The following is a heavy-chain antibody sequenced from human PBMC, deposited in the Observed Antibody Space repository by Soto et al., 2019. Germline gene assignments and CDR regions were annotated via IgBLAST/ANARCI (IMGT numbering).Heavy chain of an antibody. CDR3: AREGVVVPAAPPGGVGWFDP. Sequence: QVQLVQSGAEVKKPGASVKVSCKASGYTFTSYYMHWVRQAPGQGLEWMGIINPSGGSTSYAQKFQGRVTMTRDTSTSTVYMELSSLRSEDTAVYYCAREGVVVPAAPPGGVGWFDPWGQGTLVTVSS. CDR2: INPSGGST. D-gene: IGHD2-2*01. CDR1: GYTFTSYY. J-gene: IGHJ5*02. V-gene: IGHV1-46*01.